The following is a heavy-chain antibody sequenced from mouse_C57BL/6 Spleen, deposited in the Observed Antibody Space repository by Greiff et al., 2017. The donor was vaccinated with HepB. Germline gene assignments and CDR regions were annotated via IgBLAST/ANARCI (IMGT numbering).Heavy chain of an antibody. Sequence: QVQLKESGAELVRPGASVTLSCKASGYTFTDYEMHWVKQTPVHGLEWIGAIDPETGGTAYNQKFKSKATLTVDKSSSTAYMQLSSLTSEDSAVYYCARGPFYYDYDGGYFDVWGTGTTVTVSS. D-gene: IGHD2-4*01. CDR1: GYTFTDYE. V-gene: IGHV1-15*01. CDR3: ARGPFYYDYDGGYFDV. J-gene: IGHJ1*03. CDR2: IDPETGGT.